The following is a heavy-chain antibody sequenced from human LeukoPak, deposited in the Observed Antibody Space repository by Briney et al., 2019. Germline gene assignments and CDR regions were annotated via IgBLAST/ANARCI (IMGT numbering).Heavy chain of an antibody. CDR1: GFTFSSYA. J-gene: IGHJ1*01. D-gene: IGHD6-19*01. CDR2: ISYDGSNK. CDR3: ARGGPVAGTHKYFQH. V-gene: IGHV3-30-3*01. Sequence: GGSLRLSCAASGFTFSSYAMHWVRQAPGKGLEWVAVISYDGSNKYYADSVKGRFTISRDNSKNTLYLQMNSLRAEDTAVYYCARGGPVAGTHKYFQHWGQGTLVTVSS.